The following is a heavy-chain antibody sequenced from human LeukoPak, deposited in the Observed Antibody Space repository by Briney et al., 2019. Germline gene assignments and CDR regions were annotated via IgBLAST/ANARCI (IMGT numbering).Heavy chain of an antibody. V-gene: IGHV4-39*07. J-gene: IGHJ3*01. CDR1: GGSISSSSYY. Sequence: SETLSLTCTVSGGSISSSSYYWGWIRQPPGKGLEWIGSIYYSGSTYYNPSLKSRVTISVDTSKNQFSLKLSSVTAADTAVYYCAKGSPYVTGTFVDYWGQGTMVTVSS. CDR2: IYYSGST. CDR3: AKGSPYVTGTFVDY. D-gene: IGHD3-16*01.